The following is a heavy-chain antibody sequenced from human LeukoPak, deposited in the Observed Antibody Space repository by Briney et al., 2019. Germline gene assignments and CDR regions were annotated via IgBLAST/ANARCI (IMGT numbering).Heavy chain of an antibody. V-gene: IGHV4-4*02. D-gene: IGHD2-2*01. J-gene: IGHJ6*02. CDR2: THHGGST. CDR1: GDSITSSRW. Sequence: SETLSLTCAVSGDSITSSRWWNWVRQAPGQGLEWIGETHHGGSTNYNPSLKSRVTISVDKSKNQFSLKMNSVTAADTAVYYCARSRSTTTYYGMDVWGQGTTVTVSS. CDR3: ARSRSTTTYYGMDV.